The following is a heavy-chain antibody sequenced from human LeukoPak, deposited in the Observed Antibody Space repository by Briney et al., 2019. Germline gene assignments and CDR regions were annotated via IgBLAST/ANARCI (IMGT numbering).Heavy chain of an antibody. V-gene: IGHV3-21*01. CDR1: GFTFSSYS. CDR2: ISSSSSYI. CDR3: ARTSGSYRNFDY. D-gene: IGHD1-26*01. Sequence: PGRSLRLSCAASGFTFSSYSMNWVRQAPGKGLEWVSSISSSSSYIYYADSVKGRLTISRDNAKNSLYLQMNSLRAEDTAVYYCARTSGSYRNFDYWGQGTLVTVSS. J-gene: IGHJ4*02.